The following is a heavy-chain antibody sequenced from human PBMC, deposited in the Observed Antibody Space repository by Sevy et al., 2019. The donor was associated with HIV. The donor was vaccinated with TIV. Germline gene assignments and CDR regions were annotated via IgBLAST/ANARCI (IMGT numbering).Heavy chain of an antibody. J-gene: IGHJ6*03. D-gene: IGHD6-13*01. Sequence: SETLSLTCAVSGGFINSSTFSWGWIRQSPGKGLEWIGSFYYSGSTYYNPSLKSRVTISVDTSKNQLSLQLYSVTAADTAVYYCARHKGQLLRGYYYYYMDVWGKGTTVTVSS. V-gene: IGHV4-39*01. CDR1: GGFINSSTFS. CDR2: FYYSGST. CDR3: ARHKGQLLRGYYYYYMDV.